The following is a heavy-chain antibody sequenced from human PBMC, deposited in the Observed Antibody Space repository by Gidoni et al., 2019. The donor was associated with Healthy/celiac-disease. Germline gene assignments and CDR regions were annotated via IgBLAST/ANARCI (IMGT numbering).Heavy chain of an antibody. J-gene: IGHJ2*01. Sequence: QVQLVESGGGLVKPGGSLRLSCAASGFTFSDYYMSWIRQAPGKGLEWVSYISSSSSYTNYADSVKGRFTISRDNAKNSLYLQMNSLRAEDTAVYYCARSITMVRGVIGYFDLWGRGTLVTVSS. V-gene: IGHV3-11*05. CDR1: GFTFSDYY. CDR3: ARSITMVRGVIGYFDL. D-gene: IGHD3-10*01. CDR2: ISSSSSYT.